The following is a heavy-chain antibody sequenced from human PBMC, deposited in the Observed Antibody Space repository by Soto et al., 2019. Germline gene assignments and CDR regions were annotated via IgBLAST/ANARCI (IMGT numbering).Heavy chain of an antibody. CDR3: VGPWNKQ. CDR1: GYTFTSYD. D-gene: IGHD1-1*01. CDR2: MNPNSGNT. V-gene: IGHV1-8*01. J-gene: IGHJ4*02. Sequence: QVQLVQSGAEVKKPGASVKVSCKASGYTFTSYDINWGRKATGQGLEWMGWMNPNSGNTGYAQKFQTRVTMARDTYISTAYMELSSLRDEDTAVYYCVGPWNKQWGQGTAVTVSS.